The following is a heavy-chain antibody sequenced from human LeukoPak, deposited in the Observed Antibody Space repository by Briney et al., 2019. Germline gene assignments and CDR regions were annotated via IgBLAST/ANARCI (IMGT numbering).Heavy chain of an antibody. J-gene: IGHJ4*02. CDR2: MNPNSGNT. D-gene: IGHD2-2*02. CDR3: ARGLTPWYCSSTSCYTLDY. V-gene: IGHV1-8*03. Sequence: GASVKVSCKASGYTFTSYGISWVRQATGQGLEWMGWMNPNSGNTGYAQKFQGRVTITRNTSISTAYMELSSLRSEDTAVYYCARGLTPWYCSSTSCYTLDYWGQGTLVTVSS. CDR1: GYTFTSYG.